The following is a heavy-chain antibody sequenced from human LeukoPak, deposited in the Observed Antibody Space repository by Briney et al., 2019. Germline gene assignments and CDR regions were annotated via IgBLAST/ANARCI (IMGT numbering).Heavy chain of an antibody. Sequence: SGLTLVNPTETLTLTCTVSGFSLSNARMGVSWIRQPPGKALEWLAHIFSNDEKSYSTSLKSRLTISKDTSKSQVVLTMTNMDPVGTATYYCAPIPSWYCFFDYLGQGTLVTVSS. CDR2: IFSNDEK. J-gene: IGHJ4*02. D-gene: IGHD6-13*01. V-gene: IGHV2-26*01. CDR3: APIPSWYCFFDY. CDR1: GFSLSNARMG.